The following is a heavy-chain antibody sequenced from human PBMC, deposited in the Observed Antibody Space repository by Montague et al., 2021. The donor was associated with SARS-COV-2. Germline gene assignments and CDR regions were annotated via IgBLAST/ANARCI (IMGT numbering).Heavy chain of an antibody. Sequence: TLSLTCTVSGASISSGGFYWSWIRQHPRKGLEWIGIIYYSGTTXHKSSLKSRLTISIDTSQNQLSLKLSSVTAADTAVYYCARGHPYQMVSGSFRNYSMDVWGQGTTVTVSS. CDR1: GASISSGGFY. CDR3: ARGHPYQMVSGSFRNYSMDV. D-gene: IGHD2-8*01. V-gene: IGHV4-31*03. J-gene: IGHJ6*02. CDR2: IYYSGTT.